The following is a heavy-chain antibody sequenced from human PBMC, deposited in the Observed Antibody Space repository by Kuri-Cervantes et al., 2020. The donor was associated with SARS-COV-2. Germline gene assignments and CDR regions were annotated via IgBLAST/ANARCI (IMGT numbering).Heavy chain of an antibody. J-gene: IGHJ6*02. CDR2: FYYRGST. Sequence: SETLSLTCTVSGGPISNSNYYWGWIRQPPGKGLEWIGSFYYRGSTNYNPSLKSRVTISVDTSKNQFSLKLSSVTAADTAVYYCARVSGYCSSTSCRSYGYYYYYGMDVWGQGTTVTVSS. V-gene: IGHV4-39*07. CDR1: GGPISNSNYY. D-gene: IGHD2-2*01. CDR3: ARVSGYCSSTSCRSYGYYYYYGMDV.